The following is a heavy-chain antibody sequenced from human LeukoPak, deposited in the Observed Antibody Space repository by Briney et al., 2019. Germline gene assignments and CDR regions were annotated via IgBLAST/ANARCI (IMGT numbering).Heavy chain of an antibody. CDR2: IKQDGSEK. CDR3: SYDSSGYYFVFDY. V-gene: IGHV3-7*01. Sequence: GGSLRLSCAASGFTFSSYWMSWVRQAPGKGLEWVANIKQDGSEKYYVDSVKGRFTISRDNAKNSLYLQMNSLRAEDTAVYYCSYDSSGYYFVFDYWGQGTLVTVSS. D-gene: IGHD3-22*01. CDR1: GFTFSSYW. J-gene: IGHJ4*02.